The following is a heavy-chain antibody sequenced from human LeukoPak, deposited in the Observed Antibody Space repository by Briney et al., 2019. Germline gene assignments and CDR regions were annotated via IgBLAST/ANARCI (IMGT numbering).Heavy chain of an antibody. J-gene: IGHJ6*04. V-gene: IGHV4-34*01. CDR3: ARGQGDAWSGYVLNV. CDR2: MDHSGST. D-gene: IGHD3-3*01. Sequence: SETLSVTCAVYGGAFSGNYWSCIRQPPGKGLEWIGEMDHSGSTNYNPSLKSRVTISVDTSKNHFSLKLSSVTAADTAVYYCARGQGDAWSGYVLNVWGEGTTVTVSS. CDR1: GGAFSGNY.